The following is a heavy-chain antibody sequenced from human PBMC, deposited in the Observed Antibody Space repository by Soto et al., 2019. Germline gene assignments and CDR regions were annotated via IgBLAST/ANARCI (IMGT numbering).Heavy chain of an antibody. Sequence: SETLSLTCSVSGGSISSADHYWSWLRQPPGKGLEWMGYIYHSRNTHYNPSLKSRITISIDTSTNRFSLNLTSVTAADTAVYFCARLLWEVEKNYYDPCGHGALVTVSS. CDR2: IYHSRNT. J-gene: IGHJ5*02. CDR1: GGSISSADHY. D-gene: IGHD1-26*01. V-gene: IGHV4-30-4*01. CDR3: ARLLWEVEKNYYDP.